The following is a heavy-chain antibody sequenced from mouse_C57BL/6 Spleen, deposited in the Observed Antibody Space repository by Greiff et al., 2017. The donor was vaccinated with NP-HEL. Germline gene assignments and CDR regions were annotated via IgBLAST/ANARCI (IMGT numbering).Heavy chain of an antibody. D-gene: IGHD2-2*01. Sequence: EVQLQQSGPELVKPGASVKISCKASGYTFTDYYMNWVKQSHGKSLEWIGDINPNNGGTSYNQKFKGKATLTVDKSSSTAYMELRSLTSEDSAVYYCARGYDSLDYWGQGTTPTVSS. V-gene: IGHV1-26*01. CDR2: INPNNGGT. CDR3: ARGYDSLDY. J-gene: IGHJ2*01. CDR1: GYTFTDYY.